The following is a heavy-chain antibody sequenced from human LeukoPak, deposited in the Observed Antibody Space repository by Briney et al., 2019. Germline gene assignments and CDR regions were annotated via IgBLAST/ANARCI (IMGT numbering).Heavy chain of an antibody. CDR1: GGSISPYS. Sequence: SETLSLTCTVSGGSISPYSWSWIRQPPGKGLEWIGYIFYSGSTNYNPSLKSRVTISVATCKNEFYLELSSVTAADTAVYYCARDYHDTSGDNYVGGYYYMDVWGKGTTVTVSS. D-gene: IGHD3-22*01. J-gene: IGHJ6*03. V-gene: IGHV4-59*08. CDR2: IFYSGST. CDR3: ARDYHDTSGDNYVGGYYYMDV.